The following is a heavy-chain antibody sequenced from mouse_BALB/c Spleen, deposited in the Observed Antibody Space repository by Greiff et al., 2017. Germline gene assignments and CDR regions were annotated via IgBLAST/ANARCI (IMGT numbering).Heavy chain of an antibody. CDR1: GDSITSGY. Sequence: EVQLQQSGPSLVKPSQTLSLTCSVTGDSITSGYWNWIRKFPGNKLEYMGYISYSGSTYYNPSLKSRISITRDTSKNQYYLQLNSVTTEDTATYYCARRDYGSSYGYIEVWGAGTTVTVSS. D-gene: IGHD1-1*01. CDR3: ARRDYGSSYGYIEV. J-gene: IGHJ1*01. V-gene: IGHV3-8*02. CDR2: ISYSGST.